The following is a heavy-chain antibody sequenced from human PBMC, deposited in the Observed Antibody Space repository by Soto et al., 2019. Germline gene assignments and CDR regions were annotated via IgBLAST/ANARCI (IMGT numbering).Heavy chain of an antibody. CDR1: GYSIGSGYY. J-gene: IGHJ6*02. Sequence: SETLSLTCAVSGYSIGSGYYWAWIRQSPGKGLEWIGSIYHAGSVYYNPSLNGRVALSMDTSKNHSSLKLTSVTAADTAVYYCARTFDYYGMDVWGQGTAVTVSS. V-gene: IGHV4-38-2*01. CDR3: ARTFDYYGMDV. CDR2: IYHAGSV.